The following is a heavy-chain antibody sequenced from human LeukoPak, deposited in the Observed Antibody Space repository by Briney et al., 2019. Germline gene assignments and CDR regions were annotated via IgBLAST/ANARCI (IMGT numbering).Heavy chain of an antibody. CDR1: GYTFTGYY. D-gene: IGHD4-23*01. CDR2: INPNSGGT. J-gene: IGHJ4*02. V-gene: IGHV1-2*02. CDR3: ARHLGGGNPFENY. Sequence: ASVKVSCKASGYTFTGYYMHWVRQAPGQGLEWMGWINPNSGGTNYAQKFQGRVTMTRDTSISTAYMELSRLRSDDTAVYYCARHLGGGNPFENYWGQGTLVTVSS.